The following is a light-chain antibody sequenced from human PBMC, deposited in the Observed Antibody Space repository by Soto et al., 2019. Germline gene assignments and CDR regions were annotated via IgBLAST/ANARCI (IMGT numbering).Light chain of an antibody. Sequence: EIVLTQSPGTLSLSPGERAILSCRASQSVSSSYLAWYQQKPGQAPRLLIYGASSRATDIPDRFSGSGSGTDFTLTISRLEPEDFAVYYCQQYGSSPPWTFGQGTKVEIK. V-gene: IGKV3-20*01. CDR2: GAS. J-gene: IGKJ1*01. CDR3: QQYGSSPPWT. CDR1: QSVSSSY.